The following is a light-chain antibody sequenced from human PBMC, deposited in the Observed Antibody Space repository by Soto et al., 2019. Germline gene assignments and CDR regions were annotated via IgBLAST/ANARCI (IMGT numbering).Light chain of an antibody. Sequence: DIHLTQSPSTLSASAGDRVTITCRASQNIGSSLAWYQQKPGTAPTLLIYQVSTLGIVFPPRFSGRGSGTEFTLTISSRQPDDLSTFYCQYCDPYSGTLGQGTRVDI. J-gene: IGKJ1*01. CDR2: QVS. V-gene: IGKV1-5*03. CDR3: QYCDPYSGT. CDR1: QNIGSS.